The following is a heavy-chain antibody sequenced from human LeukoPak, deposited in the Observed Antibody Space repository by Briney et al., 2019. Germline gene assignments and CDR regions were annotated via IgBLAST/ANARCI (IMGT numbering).Heavy chain of an antibody. CDR2: VSDSGSTT. J-gene: IGHJ4*02. V-gene: IGHV3-23*01. CDR3: ATRPEFDY. Sequence: GGSLRLSCAASGFTFSSYTMSWVRQAPGKGLEWVSSVSDSGSTTYYADSVKGRFTISRDNSKNMLYLQMNSLRAEDTAEYYCATRPEFDYWGQETLVTVSS. CDR1: GFTFSSYT.